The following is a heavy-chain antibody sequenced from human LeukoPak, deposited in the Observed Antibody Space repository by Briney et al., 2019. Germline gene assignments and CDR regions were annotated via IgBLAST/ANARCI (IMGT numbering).Heavy chain of an antibody. V-gene: IGHV3-7*01. Sequence: GGSLRLSCAASGFTFSSYWVSWVRQAPGKGLEWVANIKQDGSEKYYVDSVKGRFTISRDNAKNSLYLQMNSLRAEDTAVYYCASRERSWGQGTLVTVSS. J-gene: IGHJ5*02. D-gene: IGHD5-24*01. CDR1: GFTFSSYW. CDR3: ASRERS. CDR2: IKQDGSEK.